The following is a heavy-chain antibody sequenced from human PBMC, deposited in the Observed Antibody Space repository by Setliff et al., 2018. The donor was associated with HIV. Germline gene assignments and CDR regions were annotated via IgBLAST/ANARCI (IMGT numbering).Heavy chain of an antibody. J-gene: IGHJ4*02. CDR2: IRSKNYGETT. V-gene: IGHV3-49*04. Sequence: PGESLKISCTTSGFTFSEYAINWVRQAPGKGLEWVGFIRSKNYGETTESAASVKDRFTFSRDDSKSIAYLQVSSLKTEDTAIYYCTTNFYNFWSGYYDYFDFWGQGALVTASS. CDR1: GFTFSEYA. D-gene: IGHD3-3*01. CDR3: TTNFYNFWSGYYDYFDF.